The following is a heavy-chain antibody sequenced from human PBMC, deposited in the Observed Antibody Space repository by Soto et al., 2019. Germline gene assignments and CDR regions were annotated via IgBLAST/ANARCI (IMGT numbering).Heavy chain of an antibody. V-gene: IGHV3-33*01. J-gene: IGHJ4*02. CDR2: IWYDGSNK. CDR3: ARDPQQPNVPDFDY. D-gene: IGHD6-13*01. CDR1: GFTFSSYG. Sequence: ESGGGVVQPGRSLRLSCAASGFTFSSYGMHWVRQAPGKGLEWVAVIWYDGSNKYYADSVKGRFTISRDNSKNTLYLQMNSLRAEDTAVYYCARDPQQPNVPDFDYWGQGTLVTVSS.